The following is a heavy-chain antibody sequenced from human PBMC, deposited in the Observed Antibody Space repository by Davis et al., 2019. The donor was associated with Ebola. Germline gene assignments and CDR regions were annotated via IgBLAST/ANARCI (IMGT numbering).Heavy chain of an antibody. Sequence: GESLKISCAASEFTFSSYAMSWVRQAPGKGLEWVSAISGSGGSTYYADSVKGRFTISRDNSKNTLYLQMNSLRAEDTAVYYCAKVESGYFDWLPVSYGMDVWGQGTTVTVSS. V-gene: IGHV3-23*01. CDR2: ISGSGGST. D-gene: IGHD3-9*01. J-gene: IGHJ6*02. CDR3: AKVESGYFDWLPVSYGMDV. CDR1: EFTFSSYA.